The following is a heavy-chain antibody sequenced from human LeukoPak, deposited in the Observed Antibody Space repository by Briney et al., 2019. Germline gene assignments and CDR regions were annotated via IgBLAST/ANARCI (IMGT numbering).Heavy chain of an antibody. CDR3: ARRDDSSGYHKIFDY. V-gene: IGHV4-59*12. D-gene: IGHD3-22*01. CDR1: GGSISSYY. J-gene: IGHJ4*02. CDR2: IYYSGST. Sequence: PSETLSLTCTVSGGSISSYYWSWIRQPSGKGLEWIGYIYYSGSTNYNPSLKSRVTISVDTSKNQFSLKLNSLTAADTAVYYCARRDDSSGYHKIFDYWGQGTLVTVSS.